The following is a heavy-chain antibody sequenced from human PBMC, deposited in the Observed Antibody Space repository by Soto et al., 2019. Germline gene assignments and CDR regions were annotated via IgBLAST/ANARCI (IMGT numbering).Heavy chain of an antibody. CDR2: ISAYNGNT. J-gene: IGHJ4*02. Sequence: QVQLVQSGAEVKKPGASVKVSCKASGYTFTSYGISWVRQAPGQGLEWMGWISAYNGNTNYAQKLQGGVTMTTATSTSTAYMELRSLRSDDTAVYYCARDVYRIAVAGTLGDYWGQGTLVTVSS. CDR3: ARDVYRIAVAGTLGDY. D-gene: IGHD6-19*01. V-gene: IGHV1-18*01. CDR1: GYTFTSYG.